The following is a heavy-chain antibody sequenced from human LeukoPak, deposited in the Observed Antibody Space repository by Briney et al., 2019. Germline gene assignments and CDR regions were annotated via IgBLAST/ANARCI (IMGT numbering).Heavy chain of an antibody. CDR1: GGSISSGSYY. J-gene: IGHJ4*02. D-gene: IGHD3-10*01. CDR3: ARFSGSYYIGVDY. Sequence: SQALSLTCTVSGGSISSGSYYWSWIRQPAGKGLEWIGRIYTSGSTNYNPSLKSRVTISVDTSKNQFSLKLSSVTAADTAVYYCARFSGSYYIGVDYWGQGTLVTVSS. CDR2: IYTSGST. V-gene: IGHV4-61*02.